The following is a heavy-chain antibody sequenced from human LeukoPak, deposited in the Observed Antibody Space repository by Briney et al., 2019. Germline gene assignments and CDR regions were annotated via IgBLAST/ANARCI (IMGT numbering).Heavy chain of an antibody. CDR2: INSDGRST. V-gene: IGHV3-74*01. J-gene: IGHJ4*02. CDR3: ATVGMGATIGY. D-gene: IGHD1-26*01. CDR1: GFTFSSYW. Sequence: QTGGSLRLSCAASGFTFSSYWMHWVRQAPGKGLAWVSRINSDGRSTNYADSVKGRFTISRDNAQNTLYLQMNSLRVEDTAVYYCATVGMGATIGYWGQGTLVTVSS.